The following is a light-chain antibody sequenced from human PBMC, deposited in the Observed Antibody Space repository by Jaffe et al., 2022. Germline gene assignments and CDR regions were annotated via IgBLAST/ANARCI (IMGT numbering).Light chain of an antibody. J-gene: IGKJ2*01. CDR2: GAS. V-gene: IGKV3-15*01. CDR1: QSVSRK. Sequence: EIVMTQSPATLSVSPGERATLSCRASQSVSRKLAWYQQKPGQAPRLLIYGASTRATGIPARFSGSGSETEFTLTISSLQSEDFAVYYCQQYNNWPPYTFGQGTKVEI. CDR3: QQYNNWPPYT.